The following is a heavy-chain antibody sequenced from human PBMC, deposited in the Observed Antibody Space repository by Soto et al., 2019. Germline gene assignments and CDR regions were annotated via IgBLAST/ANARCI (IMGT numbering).Heavy chain of an antibody. CDR2: IYYSGST. CDR1: GGSISSSSYY. J-gene: IGHJ4*02. Sequence: PSETLSLTCTVSGGSISSSSYYWGWIRQPPGKGLEWIGSIYYSGSTYYNPSLKSRVTISVDTSKNQFSLKLSSVTAADTAVYYCARCELDEFRSHWGQGTLVTVSS. CDR3: ARCELDEFRSH. V-gene: IGHV4-39*01. D-gene: IGHD3-10*01.